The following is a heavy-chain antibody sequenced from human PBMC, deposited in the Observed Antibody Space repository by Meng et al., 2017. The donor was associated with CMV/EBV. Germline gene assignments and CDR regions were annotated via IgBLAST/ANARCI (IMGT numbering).Heavy chain of an antibody. CDR1: GGSISSYY. V-gene: IGHV4-4*07. CDR2: IYTSGST. J-gene: IGHJ4*02. CDR3: ARGPEVDYGDYVGLDY. D-gene: IGHD4-17*01. Sequence: GRLHEPGPGLLHASGTLSLTCTVSGGSISSYYWSWIRQPAGKGLEWIGRIYTSGSTNYNPSLKSRVTMSVDTSKNQFSLKLSSVTAADTAVYYCARGPEVDYGDYVGLDYWGQGTLVTVSS.